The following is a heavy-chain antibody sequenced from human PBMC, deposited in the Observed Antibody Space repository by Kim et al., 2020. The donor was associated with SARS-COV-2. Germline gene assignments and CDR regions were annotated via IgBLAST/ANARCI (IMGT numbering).Heavy chain of an antibody. CDR1: GFTFSDYG. CDR3: ARRVDTALDY. CDR2: VSSYNGRLK. D-gene: IGHD5-12*01. V-gene: IGHV3-48*02. J-gene: IGHJ4*02. Sequence: GGSLRLSCAASGFTFSDYGMNWVRLSPGKGLEWVSYVSSYNGRLKYYADSVKGRFTISRDDVGNSMFLQMYNLRDEDTAVYHCARRVDTALDYWGQGTLV.